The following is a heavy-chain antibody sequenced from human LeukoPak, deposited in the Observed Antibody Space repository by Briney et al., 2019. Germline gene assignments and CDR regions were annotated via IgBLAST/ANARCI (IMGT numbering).Heavy chain of an antibody. CDR1: GFTFSSYA. J-gene: IGHJ4*02. CDR2: ISYDGSNK. CDR3: ARAPCSSTSCYTVFDY. D-gene: IGHD2-2*02. Sequence: GGSLRLSCAASGFTFSSYAMHWVRQAPGKGLEWVAVISYDGSNKYYADSVKGRFTISRDNSKNTLYLQMNSLRAEDTAVYYCARAPCSSTSCYTVFDYWGQGTLVTVSS. V-gene: IGHV3-30-3*01.